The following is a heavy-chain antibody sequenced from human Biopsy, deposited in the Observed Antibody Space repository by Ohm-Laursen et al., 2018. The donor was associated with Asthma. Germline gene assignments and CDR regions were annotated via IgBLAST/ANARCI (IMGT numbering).Heavy chain of an antibody. CDR2: INPFGGSS. CDR1: GYTFTSYY. J-gene: IGHJ6*04. V-gene: IGHV1-46*01. Sequence: ASVKVSCKVSGYTFTSYYMHWVRQAPGHGLEWMGMINPFGGSSNSAQKFQGRLTMTRDTSTRTVYMELSSLRSEDTAVYYCAIEATSGEVPFGYFYALDVWGEGTTVTVSS. CDR3: AIEATSGEVPFGYFYALDV. D-gene: IGHD2-2*01.